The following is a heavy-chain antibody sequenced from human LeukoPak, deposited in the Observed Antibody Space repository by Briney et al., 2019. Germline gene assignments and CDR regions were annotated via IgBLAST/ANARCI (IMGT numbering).Heavy chain of an antibody. CDR3: AKDRSIGTYYTFDH. D-gene: IGHD1-26*01. CDR2: ISASGLMT. CDR1: GFTFTDYA. Sequence: GGSLRLSCAASGFTFTDYAMTWVRQAPGKGLEWVSSISASGLMTYYADSVKGRFTVSRDNSKNTLYLQMNSLTAADTAVYYCAKDRSIGTYYTFDHWGQGTLVTVSS. J-gene: IGHJ4*02. V-gene: IGHV3-23*01.